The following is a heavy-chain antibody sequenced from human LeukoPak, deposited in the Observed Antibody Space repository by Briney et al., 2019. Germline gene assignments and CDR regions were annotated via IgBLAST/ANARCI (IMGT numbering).Heavy chain of an antibody. CDR1: GGSFSGYY. D-gene: IGHD3-3*01. J-gene: IGHJ4*02. V-gene: IGHV4-34*01. Sequence: SETLSLTCAVYGGSFSGYYWSWIRQPPGKGLEWIGEINHSGSTNYNPSLKSRVTISVDTSKNQFSLKLSSVTAADTAVYYCARGSKVLRFLEWLPRPYFDYWGQGTLVTVSS. CDR2: INHSGST. CDR3: ARGSKVLRFLEWLPRPYFDY.